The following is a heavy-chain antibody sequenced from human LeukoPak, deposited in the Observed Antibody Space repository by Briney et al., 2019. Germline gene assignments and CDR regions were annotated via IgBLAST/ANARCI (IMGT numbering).Heavy chain of an antibody. CDR3: ARIRGLGYCSSTSCYAGCFDY. J-gene: IGHJ4*02. CDR1: GFTFDDHA. V-gene: IGHV3-9*01. CDR2: ISWNSGSI. Sequence: PGGSLRLSCAASGFTFDDHAMHWVRQAPGKGLEWVSGISWNSGSIGYADSVKGRFTISRDNAKNSLYLQMNSLRAEDTALYYCARIRGLGYCSSTSCYAGCFDYWGQGTLVTVSS. D-gene: IGHD2-2*01.